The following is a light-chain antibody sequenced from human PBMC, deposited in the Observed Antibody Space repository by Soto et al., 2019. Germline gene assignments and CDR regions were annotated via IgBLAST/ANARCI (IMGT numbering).Light chain of an antibody. J-gene: IGKJ1*01. CDR2: KVS. CDR3: MQGSHWPQT. V-gene: IGKV2-30*01. CDR1: QSLVYSDGNTY. Sequence: VVMTQSPLTLPVTLGQPASISCRSTQSLVYSDGNTYLNWFQQRPGQSPRRLIFKVSNRDSGVPDRLSGSGSGTDFTLKVSRVEAEDVGVYYWMQGSHWPQTFGQGTKVE.